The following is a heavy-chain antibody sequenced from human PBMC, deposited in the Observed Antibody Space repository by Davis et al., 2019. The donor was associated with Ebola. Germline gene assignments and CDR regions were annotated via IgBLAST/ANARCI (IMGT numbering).Heavy chain of an antibody. V-gene: IGHV3-23*01. CDR2: ISGSGGST. Sequence: GESLKISCAASGFTFSSYAMSWVRQAPGNGLEWVSAISGSGGSTYYADSVKGRFTISRDNSKNTLYLQMNSLRAEDTAVYYCARDLRGSGSFWKSYYYYGMDVWGQGTTVTVSS. D-gene: IGHD3-10*01. CDR3: ARDLRGSGSFWKSYYYYGMDV. CDR1: GFTFSSYA. J-gene: IGHJ6*02.